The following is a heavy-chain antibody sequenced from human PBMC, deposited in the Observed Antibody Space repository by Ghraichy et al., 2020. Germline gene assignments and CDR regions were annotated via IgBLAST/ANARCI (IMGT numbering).Heavy chain of an antibody. CDR2: IKKDGSEK. D-gene: IGHD6-19*01. V-gene: IGHV3-7*01. Sequence: GGSLRPSCAASGFIFSGYWMSWVRQAPGKGLEWVANIKKDGSEKYYVDSVKGRFTISRDNAKNSLYLQMNSLRAEDTAVYYCARDLGGGWYFDYWGQGALVTVSS. CDR1: GFIFSGYW. J-gene: IGHJ4*02. CDR3: ARDLGGGWYFDY.